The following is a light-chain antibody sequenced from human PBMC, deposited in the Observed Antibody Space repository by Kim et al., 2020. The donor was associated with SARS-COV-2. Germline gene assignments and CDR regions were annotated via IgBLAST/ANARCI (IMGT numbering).Light chain of an antibody. CDR3: LLSYSGLVF. J-gene: IGLJ2*01. CDR1: SGAVTSVHY. V-gene: IGLV7-46*01. Sequence: PGGAVPLTCASNSGAVTSVHYPSWFQRTPGQAPRTLIYDSTHKHSWTPARFSGSLLGGNAALTLSGAQPEDEADYYCLLSYSGLVFFGGGTQLTVL. CDR2: DST.